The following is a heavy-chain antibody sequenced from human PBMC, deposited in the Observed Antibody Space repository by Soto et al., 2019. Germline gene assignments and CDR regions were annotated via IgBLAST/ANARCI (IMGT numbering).Heavy chain of an antibody. CDR1: GYTFTSYG. Sequence: QVQLVQSGAEVKKPGASVKVSCKASGYTFTSYGISWVRQAPGQGLEWMGWISAYNGNTNHAQKLQGRVTMTTDTSTSTAYMELRSLGSDDTAVYYCARVRGDIVVVPAATPCYYSGMDVWGQGTTVTVSS. CDR2: ISAYNGNT. J-gene: IGHJ6*02. V-gene: IGHV1-18*01. D-gene: IGHD2-2*01. CDR3: ARVRGDIVVVPAATPCYYSGMDV.